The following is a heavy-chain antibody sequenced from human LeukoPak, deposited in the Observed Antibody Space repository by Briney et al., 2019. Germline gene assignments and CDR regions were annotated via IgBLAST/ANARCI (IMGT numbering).Heavy chain of an antibody. CDR3: ARDLSQVRPNWNEWGYFDY. CDR1: GYTFTGYY. D-gene: IGHD1-1*01. V-gene: IGHV1-2*02. CDR2: INPNSGGT. Sequence: GASVKVSCKASGYTFTGYYMHWVRQAPGQGLEWMGWINPNSGGTNYAQKFQGRVTMTRDTSISTAYMELSRLRSDDTAVYYCARDLSQVRPNWNEWGYFDYWGQGTLVTVSS. J-gene: IGHJ4*02.